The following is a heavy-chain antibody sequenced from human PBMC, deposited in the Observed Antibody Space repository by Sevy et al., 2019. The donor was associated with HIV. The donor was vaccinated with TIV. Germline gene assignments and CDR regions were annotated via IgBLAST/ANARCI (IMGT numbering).Heavy chain of an antibody. CDR1: GFTFDDYA. Sequence: GGSLRLSCAASGFTFDDYAMHWLRQAPGKGLEWVSGISWNSGSIGYADSVKGRFTISRDNAKNSLYLQMNSLRAEDTALYYCAKDIGGYSGYDFFGGFDYWGQRTLVTVSS. CDR2: ISWNSGSI. CDR3: AKDIGGYSGYDFFGGFDY. V-gene: IGHV3-9*01. D-gene: IGHD5-12*01. J-gene: IGHJ4*02.